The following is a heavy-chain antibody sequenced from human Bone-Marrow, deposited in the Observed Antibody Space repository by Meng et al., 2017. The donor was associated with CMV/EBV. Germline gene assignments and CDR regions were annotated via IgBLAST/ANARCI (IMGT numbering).Heavy chain of an antibody. CDR1: GGSSSSSSYY. V-gene: IGHV4-39*07. CDR3: ARGGYDYVWGSWGWFDP. Sequence: LLQSRPGLGKPSDTLSPTCTVFGGSSSSSSYYWGWIRQPPGKGLEWIGSIYYSGSTYYNPSLKSRVTISVDTSKNQFSLKLSSVTAADTAVYYCARGGYDYVWGSWGWFDPWGQGTLVTASS. J-gene: IGHJ5*02. CDR2: IYYSGST. D-gene: IGHD3-16*01.